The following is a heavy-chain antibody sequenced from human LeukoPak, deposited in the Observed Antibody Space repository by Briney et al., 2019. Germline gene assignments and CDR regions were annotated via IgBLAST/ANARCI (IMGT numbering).Heavy chain of an antibody. V-gene: IGHV1-69*13. CDR3: ARGPSRYSSSYYYYYYYMDV. Sequence: ASVKVSCKASGGTFSSYAISWVRQAPGQGLEWMGGIIPIFGTANYAQKFQGRVTITADESTSTAYMELSSLRSEDTAVYYCARGPSRYSSSYYYYYYYMDVWGKGTTVTVSS. CDR2: IIPIFGTA. CDR1: GGTFSSYA. D-gene: IGHD6-6*01. J-gene: IGHJ6*03.